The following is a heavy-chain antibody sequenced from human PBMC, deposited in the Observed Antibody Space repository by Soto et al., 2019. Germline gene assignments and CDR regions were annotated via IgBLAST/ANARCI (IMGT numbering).Heavy chain of an antibody. J-gene: IGHJ6*02. CDR1: GGSISGYY. D-gene: IGHD2-2*01. CDR2: IYSDGTT. V-gene: IGHV4-4*07. Sequence: SETLSLTCTVSGGSISGYYWSWVRQPAGKGLERVGRIYSDGTTNYSPSLKSRVTMSLDTSKDQFSLHLNSVTAADTAVYYCSRVGCSNSKCYTRGMDVWGQGTTVTVSS. CDR3: SRVGCSNSKCYTRGMDV.